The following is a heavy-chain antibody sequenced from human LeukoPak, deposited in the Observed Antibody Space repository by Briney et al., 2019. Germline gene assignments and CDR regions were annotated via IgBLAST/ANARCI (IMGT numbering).Heavy chain of an antibody. Sequence: SETLSLTCTVSGGSISSSSYYWGWIRQPPGKGLEWIGSIYYSGSTYYNPSLKSRVTISVDTSKNQFSLKLSSMTAADTAVYYCASGGAAAGEDNWFDPWGQGTLVTVSS. CDR3: ASGGAAAGEDNWFDP. CDR2: IYYSGST. D-gene: IGHD6-13*01. J-gene: IGHJ5*02. CDR1: GGSISSSSYY. V-gene: IGHV4-39*01.